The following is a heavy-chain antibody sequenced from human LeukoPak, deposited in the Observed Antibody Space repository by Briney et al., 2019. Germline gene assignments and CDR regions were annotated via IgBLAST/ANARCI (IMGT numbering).Heavy chain of an antibody. CDR3: ARDYGAAYCGGDCYGNDAFDI. J-gene: IGHJ3*02. Sequence: PSETLSLTCTVSGGSISSGSYYWSWIRQPAGKGLEWIGSIYYSGNTYYNPSLKSRVTISVDTSKNQFSLKLSSVTAADTAVYYCARDYGAAYCGGDCYGNDAFDIWGQGTMVTVSS. CDR2: IYYSGNT. CDR1: GGSISSGSYY. V-gene: IGHV4-39*07. D-gene: IGHD2-21*02.